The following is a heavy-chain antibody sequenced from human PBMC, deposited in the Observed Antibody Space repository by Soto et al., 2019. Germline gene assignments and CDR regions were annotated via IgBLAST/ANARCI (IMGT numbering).Heavy chain of an antibody. J-gene: IGHJ4*02. CDR3: ARDPPGHYFDY. Sequence: SXKVSFKASGGTXSSYAIRLVRQAPGQGLEWMGGIIPIFCTANYAQKFQGRVTITAEESTSTAYIELSSLRSEDTAVYYCARDPPGHYFDYWGQGTLVTVSS. CDR2: IIPIFCTA. CDR1: GGTXSSYA. V-gene: IGHV1-69*13.